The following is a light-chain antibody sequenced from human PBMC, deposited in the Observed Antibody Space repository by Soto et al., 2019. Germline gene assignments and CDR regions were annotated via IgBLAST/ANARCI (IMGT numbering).Light chain of an antibody. Sequence: QSVLTQPPSASGTPGQRVTISCSGSSSNIGTNNVNWYLQFQGTAPKLLIYNNSQRPSGVPDRFSGSKSGTSASLAISGLQSEDEADYYCAAWDDGLNGWVFGGGTKLTVL. CDR1: SSNIGTNN. CDR2: NNS. V-gene: IGLV1-44*01. CDR3: AAWDDGLNGWV. J-gene: IGLJ3*02.